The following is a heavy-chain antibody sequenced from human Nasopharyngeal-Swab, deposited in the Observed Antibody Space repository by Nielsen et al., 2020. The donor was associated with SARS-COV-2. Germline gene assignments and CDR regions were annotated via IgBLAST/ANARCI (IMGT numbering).Heavy chain of an antibody. D-gene: IGHD2-15*01. CDR2: IYYSGST. V-gene: IGHV4-59*01. J-gene: IGHJ3*02. CDR3: ARDPGAHGGAFDI. CDR1: GRSISSYY. Sequence: SETLSPTCTLSGRSISSYYWSWIRQPPGKGLEWIGYIYYSGSTNYNPSLKSRVTISVDTSKNQCSLKLSSVTAADTAVYYCARDPGAHGGAFDIWGQGTMVTVSS.